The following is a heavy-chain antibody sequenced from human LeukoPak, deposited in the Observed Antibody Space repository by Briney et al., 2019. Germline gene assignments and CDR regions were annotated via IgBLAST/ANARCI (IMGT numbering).Heavy chain of an antibody. Sequence: PSETLSLTCAVYGGSFSGYYWSWIRQPPGKGLEWIGEINHSGSTNYNPSLKSRVTISVDTSKNQFSLKLSSVTAADTAVYYCAREGQYCSGGSCYAGFDYWGQGTLVTVSS. CDR2: INHSGST. CDR3: AREGQYCSGGSCYAGFDY. V-gene: IGHV4-34*01. CDR1: GGSFSGYY. D-gene: IGHD2-15*01. J-gene: IGHJ4*02.